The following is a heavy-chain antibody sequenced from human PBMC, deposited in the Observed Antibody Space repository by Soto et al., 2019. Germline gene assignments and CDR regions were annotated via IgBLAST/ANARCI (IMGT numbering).Heavy chain of an antibody. CDR3: ARIVPDILTGYYIYDCDY. V-gene: IGHV2-26*01. CDR1: GFSLSNASLG. J-gene: IGHJ4*02. CDR2: IFSNDEK. Sequence: QVTLKESGPVLVNPPETLTLTCTVSGFSLSNASLGVSWLRQPPGTALEWLAHIFSNDEKSYSTSLKSRLTISKDTSKRQVVLTMTNMEPVDTATYYCARIVPDILTGYYIYDCDYWGQGTLVTVSS. D-gene: IGHD3-9*01.